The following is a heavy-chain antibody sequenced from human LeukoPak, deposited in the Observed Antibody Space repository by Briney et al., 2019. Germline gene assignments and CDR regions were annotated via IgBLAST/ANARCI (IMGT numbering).Heavy chain of an antibody. CDR1: GYTFTGYY. D-gene: IGHD2-2*01. V-gene: IGHV1-2*02. CDR2: INPNSGRT. J-gene: IGHJ4*02. CDR3: ARDPDIVVVPAARGDY. Sequence: ASVKVSCKASGYTFTGYYMHWVRQAPGQGLEWMGWINPNSGRTNYAQKFQGRVTMTRDTSISTAYMELSRLRSDDTAVYYCARDPDIVVVPAARGDYWGQGTLVTVSS.